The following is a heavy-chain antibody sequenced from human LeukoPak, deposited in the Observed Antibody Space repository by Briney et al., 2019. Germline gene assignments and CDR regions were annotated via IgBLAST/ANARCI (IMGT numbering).Heavy chain of an antibody. CDR2: INHSGST. V-gene: IGHV4-34*01. CDR3: ARWYSGYFDY. Sequence: PSETLSLTCAVYGGSFSGYYWSWIRQPPGKGLEWIGEINHSGSTNYNPSLKSRVTISVDTSKNQFSLKLCSVTAADTAVYYCARWYSGYFDYWGQGTLVTVSS. D-gene: IGHD3-10*01. J-gene: IGHJ4*02. CDR1: GGSFSGYY.